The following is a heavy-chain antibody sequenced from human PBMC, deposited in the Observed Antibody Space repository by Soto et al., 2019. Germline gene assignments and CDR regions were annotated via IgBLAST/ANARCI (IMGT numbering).Heavy chain of an antibody. V-gene: IGHV4-39*02. CDR2: IYYSGST. J-gene: IGHJ4*02. D-gene: IGHD6-13*01. CDR1: GESISGTIYY. Sequence: SETLSLTCIVSGESISGTIYYCGWIRQPPGKGLEWIGSIYYSGSTYYNPSLKSRVTISVDTSKNHFSLKLTSVTAADSAVYYCARPGGSGWFYFDSWGQGTLVTVSS. CDR3: ARPGGSGWFYFDS.